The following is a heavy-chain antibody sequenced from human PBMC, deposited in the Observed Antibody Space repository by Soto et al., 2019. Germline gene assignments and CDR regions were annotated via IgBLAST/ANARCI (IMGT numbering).Heavy chain of an antibody. CDR1: GFTFTSSA. CDR2: IVVGSGNT. V-gene: IGHV1-58*01. Sequence: QMQLVQSGPEVKKPGTSVKVSCKASGFTFTSSAVQWVRQARGQRLEWIGWIVVGSGNTNYAQKFQERVTITRDMSTSPADMELSSLRSEDTAVYYCAAGRFLEWLEPYDYWGQGTLVTVSS. D-gene: IGHD3-3*01. CDR3: AAGRFLEWLEPYDY. J-gene: IGHJ4*02.